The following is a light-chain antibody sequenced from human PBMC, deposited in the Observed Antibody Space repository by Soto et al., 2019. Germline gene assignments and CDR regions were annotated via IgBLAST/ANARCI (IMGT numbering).Light chain of an antibody. CDR3: QQTHTSPLT. J-gene: IGKJ4*01. CDR2: DVS. V-gene: IGKV1-39*01. CDR1: QSIRGY. Sequence: DIQMTQSPSSLSASVGDRVVITCRASQSIRGYLNWYQQKPGRAPNLLIYDVSSLHSRVPSRFSGSRSGTDFTLTISSLQPEDFATYYCQQTHTSPLTFGGGTKVEIK.